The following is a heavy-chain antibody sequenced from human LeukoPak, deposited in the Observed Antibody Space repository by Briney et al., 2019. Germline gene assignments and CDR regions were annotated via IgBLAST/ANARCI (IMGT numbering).Heavy chain of an antibody. J-gene: IGHJ6*03. CDR1: GGSISSGSYY. CDR2: IYTSGST. CDR3: ARVGIIPSRDYYYYMDV. V-gene: IGHV4-61*02. Sequence: PSETLSLTCTVSGGSISSGSYYWSWIRQPAGKGLEWIGRIYTSGSTNYNPSLKSRVTISVDTSKNQFSLKLSSVTAADTAVYYCARVGIIPSRDYYYYMDVWGKGTTVTVSS. D-gene: IGHD1-14*01.